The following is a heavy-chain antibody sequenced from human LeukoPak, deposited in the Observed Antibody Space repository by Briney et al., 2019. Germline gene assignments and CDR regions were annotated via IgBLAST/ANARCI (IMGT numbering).Heavy chain of an antibody. J-gene: IGHJ6*03. D-gene: IGHD2-15*01. Sequence: GGSLRLSCAASGFTFSSYEMNWVRQAPGKGLEWVSYISSSGSTIYYADSVKGRFTISRDNAKNSLYLQMNSLRAGDTAVYYCARDRGGGHMDVWGKGTTVTISS. CDR3: ARDRGGGHMDV. CDR2: ISSSGSTI. CDR1: GFTFSSYE. V-gene: IGHV3-48*03.